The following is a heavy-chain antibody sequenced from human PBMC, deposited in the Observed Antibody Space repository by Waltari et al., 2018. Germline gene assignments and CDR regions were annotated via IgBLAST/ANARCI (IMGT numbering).Heavy chain of an antibody. CDR1: GFTFSSYW. CDR3: ARSSSSGWYGYYFDY. CDR2: IKQDGSGK. J-gene: IGHJ4*02. V-gene: IGHV3-7*01. Sequence: EVQLVESGGGLVQPGGSLRLSCAASGFTFSSYWMSWVRQAPGQGLEWVANIKQDGSGKYYVDSVKGRFTISRDNAKNSLYLQMISLGAEDTAVYYCARSSSSGWYGYYFDYWGQGTLVTVSS. D-gene: IGHD6-19*01.